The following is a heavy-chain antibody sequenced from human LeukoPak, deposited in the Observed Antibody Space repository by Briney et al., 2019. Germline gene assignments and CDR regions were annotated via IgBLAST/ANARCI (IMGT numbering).Heavy chain of an antibody. Sequence: GGSLRLSCAASGFTFSSYGMHWVRQAPGKGLEWVAVIWYDGSNKYYADSVKGRFTISRDNSKNTLYLQMNSLRAEDTAVYYCAKDKDCGGDCYPLDYWGQGTLVTVSS. D-gene: IGHD2-21*02. CDR2: IWYDGSNK. CDR3: AKDKDCGGDCYPLDY. V-gene: IGHV3-30*02. CDR1: GFTFSSYG. J-gene: IGHJ4*02.